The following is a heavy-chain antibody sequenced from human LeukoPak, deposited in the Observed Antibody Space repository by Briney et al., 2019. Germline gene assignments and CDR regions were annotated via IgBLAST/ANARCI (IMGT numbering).Heavy chain of an antibody. CDR3: TTDAESIVVVVAATRYYYMDV. CDR1: GFTFSNAW. V-gene: IGHV3-15*01. CDR2: IKSKTDGGTT. D-gene: IGHD2-15*01. J-gene: IGHJ6*03. Sequence: KTGGSLRLSCAASGFTFSNAWMSWVRKAPGKGLEWVGRIKSKTDGGTTDYAAPVKGRFTISRDDSKNTLYLQMNSLKTEDTAVYYCTTDAESIVVVVAATRYYYMDVWGKGTTVTVSS.